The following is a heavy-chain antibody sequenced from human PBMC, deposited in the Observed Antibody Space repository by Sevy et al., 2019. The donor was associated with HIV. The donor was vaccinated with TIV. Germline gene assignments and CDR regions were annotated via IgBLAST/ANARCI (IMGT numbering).Heavy chain of an antibody. CDR2: IYYSGST. CDR1: GGSISGSDYY. D-gene: IGHD3-10*01. CDR3: ARRRVGDYYGSGTPPLVNGAFDI. Sequence: SETLSLTCSVSGGSISGSDYYWGWVRQPPGKGLEWIGSIYYSGSTYYNPTLKSRVTISVDTSKNHFSLKLSSVTAADTAVDYCARRRVGDYYGSGTPPLVNGAFDIWGQGTMVTVSS. V-gene: IGHV4-39*02. J-gene: IGHJ3*02.